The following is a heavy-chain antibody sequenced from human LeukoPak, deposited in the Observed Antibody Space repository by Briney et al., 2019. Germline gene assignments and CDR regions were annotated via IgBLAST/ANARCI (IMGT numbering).Heavy chain of an antibody. Sequence: PGASVKVSCKASGYTFSSCAINWVRQAPGQGLEYMGWIDTKTGNPTYAQGFTGRFVFSLDTSVSTAYLRISSLKAEDTAVYYCAIHPSDSSGYFSYWGQGALVTVSS. J-gene: IGHJ4*02. CDR1: GYTFSSCA. CDR2: IDTKTGNP. CDR3: AIHPSDSSGYFSY. V-gene: IGHV7-4-1*02. D-gene: IGHD3-22*01.